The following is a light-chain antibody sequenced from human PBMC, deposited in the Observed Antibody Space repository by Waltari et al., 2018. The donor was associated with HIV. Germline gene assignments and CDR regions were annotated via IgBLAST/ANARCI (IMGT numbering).Light chain of an antibody. CDR2: EVS. Sequence: QSALTQPASVSGSPGQSITISCTGTSSDVGGYNYVSWYQQHPGKAPKLMIYEVSNRASGFSTRFSGSKAGNTTSLTISGLQAEDEADYYCSSYTSSSTLVVFGGGTKLTVL. V-gene: IGLV2-14*01. CDR3: SSYTSSSTLVV. CDR1: SSDVGGYNY. J-gene: IGLJ2*01.